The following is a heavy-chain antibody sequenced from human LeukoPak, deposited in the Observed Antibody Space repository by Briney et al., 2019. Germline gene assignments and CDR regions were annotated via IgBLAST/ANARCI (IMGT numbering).Heavy chain of an antibody. Sequence: PGGYLRLSCAASGFTFSSYSMNWVRQAPGKGLEWVSSISSSSSYIYYADSVKGRFTISRDNAKNSLYLQMNSLRAEDTAVYYCARGPLEVVTNYYYYYMDVWGKGTTVTVSS. CDR1: GFTFSSYS. V-gene: IGHV3-21*01. D-gene: IGHD2-21*02. CDR2: ISSSSSYI. J-gene: IGHJ6*03. CDR3: ARGPLEVVTNYYYYYMDV.